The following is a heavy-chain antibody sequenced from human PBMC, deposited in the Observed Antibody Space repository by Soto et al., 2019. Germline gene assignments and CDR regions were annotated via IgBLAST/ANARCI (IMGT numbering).Heavy chain of an antibody. CDR2: VYYTGTT. V-gene: IGHV4-39*01. D-gene: IGHD2-2*01. J-gene: IGHJ4*02. Sequence: SETLSLTCTVSNFSVLTSIYYWAWIRQPPGKGLEWVGTVYYTGTTYYNPSLQSRVTISIDTSKNQFSLNLNSVTAADTAVYYCARNWNLALVPAAYFDSWGQGTLITVSS. CDR3: ARNWNLALVPAAYFDS. CDR1: NFSVLTSIYY.